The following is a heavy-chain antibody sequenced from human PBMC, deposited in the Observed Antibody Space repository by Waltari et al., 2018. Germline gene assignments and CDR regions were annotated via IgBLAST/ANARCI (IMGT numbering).Heavy chain of an antibody. V-gene: IGHV1-24*01. CDR1: GYTLTELS. Sequence: QVQLVQSGAEVKKPGASVKVSCKVSGYTLTELSMHWVRQAPGKGLEWMGGFDPEDGETIYAQKFQGRVTISVDTSKNQFSLKLSSVTAADTAVYYCARIGGERCSSTSCYIFDYWGQGTLVTVSS. J-gene: IGHJ4*02. CDR3: ARIGGERCSSTSCYIFDY. D-gene: IGHD2-2*02. CDR2: FDPEDGET.